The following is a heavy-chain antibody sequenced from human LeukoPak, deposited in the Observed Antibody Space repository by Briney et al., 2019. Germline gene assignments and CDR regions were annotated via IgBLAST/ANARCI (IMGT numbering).Heavy chain of an antibody. CDR2: ISAYNGNT. CDR1: GYTFTSYG. Sequence: ASVKVSCKASGYTFTSYGISWVRQAPGQGLEWMGWISAYNGNTNYAQKLQGRVTMTTDTSTSTAYMELRSLRSDDTAVYYCARDPQEYYYDSSGYSVNWFDPWGQGTLVTVSS. V-gene: IGHV1-18*01. D-gene: IGHD3-22*01. CDR3: ARDPQEYYYDSSGYSVNWFDP. J-gene: IGHJ5*02.